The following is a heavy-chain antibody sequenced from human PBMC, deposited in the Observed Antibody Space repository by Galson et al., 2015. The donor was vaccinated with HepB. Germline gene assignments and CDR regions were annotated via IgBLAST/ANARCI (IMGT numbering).Heavy chain of an antibody. Sequence: ETLSLTCAVYGGSFSGYYWSWIRQPPGKGLEWIGEINHSGSTNYNPSLKSRVTISVDTSKNQFSLKLSSVTAADTAVYYCARESTYTVPRSGYSSSWYRPRRDWFDLWGQGTLVTVSS. CDR1: GGSFSGYY. J-gene: IGHJ5*02. D-gene: IGHD6-13*01. V-gene: IGHV4-34*01. CDR3: ARESTYTVPRSGYSSSWYRPRRDWFDL. CDR2: INHSGST.